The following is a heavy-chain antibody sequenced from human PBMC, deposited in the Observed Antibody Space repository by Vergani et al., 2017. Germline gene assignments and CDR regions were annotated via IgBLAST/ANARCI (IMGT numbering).Heavy chain of an antibody. V-gene: IGHV1-69*02. CDR2: IIPILGIA. D-gene: IGHD3-16*02. CDR3: AGGYYEYVWVSYRYTMDG. Sequence: QVQLVQSGAEVKKPGSSVKVSCKASGGTFSSYTISWVRQAPGQGLEWMGRIIPILGIANYAQKFQGRVTITADKSTSTAYMELSSLRSDDTAVYYCAGGYYEYVWVSYRYTMDGWGQGTTVTVS. J-gene: IGHJ6*02. CDR1: GGTFSSYT.